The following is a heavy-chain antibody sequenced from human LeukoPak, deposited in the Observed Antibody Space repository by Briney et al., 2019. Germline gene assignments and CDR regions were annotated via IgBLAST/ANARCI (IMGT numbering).Heavy chain of an antibody. CDR3: SDLATCDVDLHLDF. D-gene: IGHD3-3*02. J-gene: IGHJ4*02. CDR2: TWYFGST. Sequence: WETLCLTCTVTGGSISSHYLGWLRQPPGKGLEWIGNTWYFGSTSYNPSLSNRVTISNNTTKHHITLKLSHVTAANTAIYYCSDLATCDVDLHLDFWGQGTLVTVS. V-gene: IGHV4-59*11. CDR1: GGSISSHY.